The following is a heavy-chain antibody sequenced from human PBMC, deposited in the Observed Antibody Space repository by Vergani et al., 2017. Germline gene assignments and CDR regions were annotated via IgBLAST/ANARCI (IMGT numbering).Heavy chain of an antibody. D-gene: IGHD1-7*01. CDR2: ISWNSGST. J-gene: IGHJ4*02. CDR3: AKEIGTKILAGMAFDY. V-gene: IGHV3-9*01. Sequence: EVQLLESGGGLVQPGGSLRLSCAASGFTFDDYAMHWVRQAPGKGLEWVSGISWNSGSTGYADSVKGRFTISRDNAKNSLYLQMNSLRAEDTALYYCAKEIGTKILAGMAFDYWGQGTLVTVSS. CDR1: GFTFDDYA.